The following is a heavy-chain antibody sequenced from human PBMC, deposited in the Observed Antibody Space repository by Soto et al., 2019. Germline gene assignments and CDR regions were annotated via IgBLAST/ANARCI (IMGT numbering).Heavy chain of an antibody. V-gene: IGHV4-30-4*01. CDR1: GGFVNSDNNY. CDR2: IFYTGST. D-gene: IGHD3-3*01. J-gene: IGHJ5*02. Sequence: QVHLQESGPGLVKPSQTLSLTCTVSGGFVNSDNNYWSRIRQPPGKGLEWLGYIFYTGSTYYNPSLRSRITISIDTSKNRSSLKLTSVTAADTAVYYCARVPFSSFGVADRPVGWFDPWGQGTLVNVSS. CDR3: ARVPFSSFGVADRPVGWFDP.